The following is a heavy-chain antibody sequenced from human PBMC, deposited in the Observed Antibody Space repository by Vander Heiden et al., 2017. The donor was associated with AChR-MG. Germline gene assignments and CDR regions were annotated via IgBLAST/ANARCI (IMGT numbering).Heavy chain of an antibody. V-gene: IGHV3-30-3*01. CDR3: ARPDTSGWSRSFDY. Sequence: QVQLVESGGGVVQPGRSLRLSCAASGFTFSSYAMHWVRQAPGKGLEWVAVISSDGGNKYYADSVKGRFTISRDDSKNTLYLQMNSLRAEDTAVYYCARPDTSGWSRSFDYWGQGTLVTVSS. CDR2: ISSDGGNK. CDR1: GFTFSSYA. D-gene: IGHD6-19*01. J-gene: IGHJ4*02.